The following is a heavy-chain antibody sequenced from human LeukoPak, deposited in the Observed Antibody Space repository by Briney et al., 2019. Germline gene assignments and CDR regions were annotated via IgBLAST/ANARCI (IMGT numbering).Heavy chain of an antibody. CDR3: AAITTVFGSSGQFDY. D-gene: IGHD6-19*01. CDR2: IVVGSGNT. J-gene: IGHJ4*02. V-gene: IGHV1-58*02. CDR1: GFTFTSSA. Sequence: SVKVSCKASGFTFTSSAMQWVRQARGQRLEWIGWIVVGSGNTNYAQKFQERVTITRDMSTSTAYMELSSLRSEDTAVYYCAAITTVFGSSGQFDYWGQGALVTVYS.